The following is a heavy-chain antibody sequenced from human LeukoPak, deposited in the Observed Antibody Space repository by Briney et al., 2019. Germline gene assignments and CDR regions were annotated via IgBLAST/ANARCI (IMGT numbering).Heavy chain of an antibody. CDR3: AVSGSRARHFDY. CDR1: GGSISSYY. V-gene: IGHV4-59*01. J-gene: IGHJ4*02. Sequence: SETLSLTCTVSGGSISSYYWSCIRQPPGKGLEWIGYIYYSGSTNYNPSLKSRVTISVDTSKNQFSLKLSSVTAADTAVYYCAVSGSRARHFDYWGQGTLVTVSS. D-gene: IGHD1-26*01. CDR2: IYYSGST.